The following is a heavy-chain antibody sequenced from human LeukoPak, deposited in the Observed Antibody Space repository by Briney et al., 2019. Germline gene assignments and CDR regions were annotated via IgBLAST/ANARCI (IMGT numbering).Heavy chain of an antibody. D-gene: IGHD3-10*01. CDR3: ARDRVYYYGSGSYRGLPPDY. V-gene: IGHV1-18*01. CDR2: ISPHNGKT. J-gene: IGHJ4*02. Sequence: ASVKVSCKASGYTFTIYSLSWVRQAPGQGLEWVGWISPHNGKTSYAQKVQGRVTMTTDTSTNTAYMELSSLRSEDTAVYYCARDRVYYYGSGSYRGLPPDYWGQGTLVTVSS. CDR1: GYTFTIYS.